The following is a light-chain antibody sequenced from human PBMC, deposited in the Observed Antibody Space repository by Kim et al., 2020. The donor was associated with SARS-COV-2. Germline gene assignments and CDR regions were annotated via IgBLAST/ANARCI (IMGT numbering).Light chain of an antibody. CDR1: QGISSA. J-gene: IGKJ4*01. CDR2: DAS. V-gene: IGKV1-13*02. Sequence: SSLYASVGDRVTITCRASQGISSALAWYQQKPGKAPKLLIYDASSLESGVPSRFSGSGSGTDFTLTISSLQPEDFATYYCQQFTLFGGGTKVDIK. CDR3: QQFTL.